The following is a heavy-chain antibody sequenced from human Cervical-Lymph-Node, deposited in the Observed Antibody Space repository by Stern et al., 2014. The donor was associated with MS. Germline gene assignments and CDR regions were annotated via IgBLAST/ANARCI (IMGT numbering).Heavy chain of an antibody. J-gene: IGHJ5*02. CDR1: GGTFSKFP. D-gene: IGHD6-13*01. Sequence: VQLVESGAEVTKPGSSVKVSCKASGGTFSKFPSSWVRQATGQGIEWMGGIFPVFGTPTYAQEFRGRVTITADVSTSTVYMELSSLRSDDTAVYYCALSSETSDRWYSLGYDLWGQGTLVTVSS. V-gene: IGHV1-69*01. CDR2: IFPVFGTP. CDR3: ALSSETSDRWYSLGYDL.